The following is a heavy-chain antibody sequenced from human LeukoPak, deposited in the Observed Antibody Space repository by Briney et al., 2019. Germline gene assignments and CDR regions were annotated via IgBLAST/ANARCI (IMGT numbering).Heavy chain of an antibody. Sequence: GGPLRLSCTASGFTFSTYVMTWVRQAPGKGLEWVSGMTGTGDTKYYADSVKGRFTISRDNSKNTLYLQMNSLRAEDTAVYYCARKTVEVYYGALDPWGQGALVTVSS. CDR2: MTGTGDTK. J-gene: IGHJ5*02. CDR1: GFTFSTYV. D-gene: IGHD3-3*01. CDR3: ARKTVEVYYGALDP. V-gene: IGHV3-23*01.